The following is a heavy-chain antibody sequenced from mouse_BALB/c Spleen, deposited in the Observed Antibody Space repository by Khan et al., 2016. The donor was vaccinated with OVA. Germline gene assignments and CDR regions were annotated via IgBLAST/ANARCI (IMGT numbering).Heavy chain of an antibody. CDR3: ARSPYGNLDY. Sequence: EVQLVESGGGLVKPGGSLKLSCAASGFTFSTFAMSWVRQTPEKRLEWVATINSDGDYTYYPDNVTGRFTISRDNAKNTLFLQIKSQTAEATAKFCCARSPYGNLDYWGQGTLVTVSA. CDR2: INSDGDYT. V-gene: IGHV5-9-3*01. D-gene: IGHD2-1*01. CDR1: GFTFSTFA. J-gene: IGHJ3*01.